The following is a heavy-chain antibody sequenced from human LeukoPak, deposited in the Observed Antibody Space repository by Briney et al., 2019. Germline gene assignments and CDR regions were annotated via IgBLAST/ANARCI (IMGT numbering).Heavy chain of an antibody. Sequence: GGSLRLSCAASGFTFSSYAMSWVRQAPGTGLEWVSAISGSGGSTYYADSVKGRFTISRDNSKNTLYLQMNSLRAEDTAVYYCTKYYGDYAYYYYMDVWGKGTTVTVSS. J-gene: IGHJ6*03. CDR2: ISGSGGST. CDR1: GFTFSSYA. V-gene: IGHV3-23*01. CDR3: TKYYGDYAYYYYMDV. D-gene: IGHD4-17*01.